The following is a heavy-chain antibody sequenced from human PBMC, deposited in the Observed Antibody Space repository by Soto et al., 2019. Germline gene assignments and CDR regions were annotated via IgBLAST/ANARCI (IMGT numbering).Heavy chain of an antibody. J-gene: IGHJ5*02. V-gene: IGHV1-18*01. D-gene: IGHD1-1*01. CDR1: GYTFTSYG. CDR3: ARGNWNDVLHWFDP. CDR2: ISAYSGNT. Sequence: QVQLVQSGAEVKKPGASVKVSCKAAGYTFTSYGITWVRQAPGQGLEWMGWISAYSGNTNYAQKLRGRVTMTTDTSTSTAYLELRSLRSDDTAVYYCARGNWNDVLHWFDPWGQGTLVTVSS.